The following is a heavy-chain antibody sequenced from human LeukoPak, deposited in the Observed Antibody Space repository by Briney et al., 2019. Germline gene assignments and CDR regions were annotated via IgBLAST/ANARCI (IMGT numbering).Heavy chain of an antibody. D-gene: IGHD3-16*01. CDR1: GFIFSNIG. CDR2: ISYDGSNK. J-gene: IGHJ4*02. V-gene: IGHV3-30-3*01. Sequence: PGRSLRLSCAASGFIFSNIGMHWIRQAPGKGLEWVAAISYDGSNKYYADSVKGRFTISRDNPKNTLYLHMSSLRAEDTAVYYCARDLGRGSYVDYWGQGSLVTVSS. CDR3: ARDLGRGSYVDY.